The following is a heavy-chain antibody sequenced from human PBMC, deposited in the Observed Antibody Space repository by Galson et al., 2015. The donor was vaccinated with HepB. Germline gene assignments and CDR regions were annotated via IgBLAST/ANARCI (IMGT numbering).Heavy chain of an antibody. V-gene: IGHV3-30-3*01. CDR3: ARAPYYDFWSGYSHPYYFDY. D-gene: IGHD3-3*01. Sequence: SLRLSCAASGFTFSSYAMHWVRQAPGKGLEWVAVISYDGSNKYYADSVKGRFTISRDNSKNTLYLQMNSLRAEDTAVYYCARAPYYDFWSGYSHPYYFDYWGQGTLVTVSS. CDR1: GFTFSSYA. J-gene: IGHJ4*02. CDR2: ISYDGSNK.